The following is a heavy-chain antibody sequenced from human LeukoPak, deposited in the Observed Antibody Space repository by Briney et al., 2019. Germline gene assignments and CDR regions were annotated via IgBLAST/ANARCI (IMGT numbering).Heavy chain of an antibody. CDR1: GYSVTNYW. D-gene: IGHD6-13*01. Sequence: GESLKISCKGSGYSVTNYWIGWVRQMPGKGLEWKGIIYPDDSDTRYSPSVQGQVTISADKSINTAYLQWSSLKASDIAMYYCVRLSGSRSWFGDYWGQGTLVTVSS. CDR2: IYPDDSDT. CDR3: VRLSGSRSWFGDY. V-gene: IGHV5-51*01. J-gene: IGHJ4*02.